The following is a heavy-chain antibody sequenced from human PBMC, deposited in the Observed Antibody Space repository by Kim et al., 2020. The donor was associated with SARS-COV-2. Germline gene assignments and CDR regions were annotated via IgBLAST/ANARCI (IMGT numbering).Heavy chain of an antibody. V-gene: IGHV3-9*01. CDR2: ISWNSGSI. Sequence: GGSLRLSCAASGFTFDDYAMHWVRQAPGKGLEWVSGISWNSGSIGYADSVKGRFTISRDNAKNSLYLQMNSLRAEDTALYYCAKSDFGRGDAFDIWGHGT. J-gene: IGHJ3*02. D-gene: IGHD4-17*01. CDR1: GFTFDDYA. CDR3: AKSDFGRGDAFDI.